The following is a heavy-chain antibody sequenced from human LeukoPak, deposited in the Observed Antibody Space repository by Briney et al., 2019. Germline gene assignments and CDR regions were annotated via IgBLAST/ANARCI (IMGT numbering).Heavy chain of an antibody. V-gene: IGHV4-34*01. J-gene: IGHJ4*02. CDR3: ARAVVVVPAAHLDY. Sequence: SETLSLTCAVYGGSFSGYYWSWIRQPPGKGLEWIGEINHSGSTNYNPSLKSRVTISVDTSKNQFSLKLSSVTAADTAVYYCARAVVVVPAAHLDYWGQGTLVTVSS. CDR1: GGSFSGYY. CDR2: INHSGST. D-gene: IGHD2-2*01.